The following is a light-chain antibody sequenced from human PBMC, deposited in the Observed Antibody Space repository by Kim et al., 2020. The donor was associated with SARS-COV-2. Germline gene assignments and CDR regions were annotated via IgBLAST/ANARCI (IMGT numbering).Light chain of an antibody. CDR1: SGHSSYA. V-gene: IGLV4-69*01. Sequence: QPVLTQSHSASASLGASVKLTCTLRSGHSSYAIAWHQQQPEKGPRYLMKLNSDGSHSKGDGIPDRFSGSSSGAERYLTISSLQSEDEADYYCQTWGTGIRVFGGGTQLTVL. CDR3: QTWGTGIRV. J-gene: IGLJ3*02. CDR2: LNSDGSH.